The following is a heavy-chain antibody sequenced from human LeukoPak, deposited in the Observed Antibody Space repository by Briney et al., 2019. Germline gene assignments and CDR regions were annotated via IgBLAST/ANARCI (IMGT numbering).Heavy chain of an antibody. CDR2: IWYDGSNK. V-gene: IGHV3-33*01. D-gene: IGHD3-10*01. CDR3: ARKRGSRKGNNWFDP. CDR1: GFTFSSYG. Sequence: PGRSLRLSCAASGFTFSSYGMHWVRQAPGKGLEWVAVIWYDGSNKYYADSVKGRFTISRDNSKKTLYLQMNSLRAEDTAVYYCARKRGSRKGNNWFDPWGQGTLVTVSS. J-gene: IGHJ5*02.